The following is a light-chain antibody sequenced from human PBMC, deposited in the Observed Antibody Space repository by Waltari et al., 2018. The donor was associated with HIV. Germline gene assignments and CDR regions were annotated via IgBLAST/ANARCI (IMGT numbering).Light chain of an antibody. CDR1: SSNIGNDN. Sequence: QSVLTQPPSASGTPGQTVTISCSGSSSNIGNDNVYWYQQLPGMTPKLLIYRKYQRPSGVPDRFAGSKSGTSASLAISGLRSEDEADYYCVGWDGSLSGYVFGAGTKVTVL. V-gene: IGLV1-47*01. CDR2: RKY. J-gene: IGLJ1*01. CDR3: VGWDGSLSGYV.